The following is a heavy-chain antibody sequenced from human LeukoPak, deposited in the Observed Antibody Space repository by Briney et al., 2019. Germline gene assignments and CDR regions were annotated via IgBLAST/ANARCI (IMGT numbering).Heavy chain of an antibody. V-gene: IGHV3-30*02. Sequence: PGGSLRLSCAASGFTFSSYGMHWVRQAPGKGLEWVAFIRYDGSNKYYADSVKGRFTISRDNSKNTLYLQMNSLRAEDTAVYYCASPPQDILTGYYTLGYWGQGTLVTASS. CDR2: IRYDGSNK. D-gene: IGHD3-9*01. CDR1: GFTFSSYG. CDR3: ASPPQDILTGYYTLGY. J-gene: IGHJ4*02.